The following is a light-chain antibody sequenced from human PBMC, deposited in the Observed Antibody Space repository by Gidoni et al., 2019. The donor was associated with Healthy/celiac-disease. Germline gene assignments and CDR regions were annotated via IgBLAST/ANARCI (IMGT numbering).Light chain of an antibody. J-gene: IGKJ1*01. V-gene: IGKV3-15*01. CDR3: QQYNNWPPWT. CDR1: QGVSSN. Sequence: EIVMTQSPATLSGSPGERATLSCRASQGVSSNLAWYQPKPGQAPRLLIYGASTRATGIPARFSGSGSGTEFTLTISSLQSEDFAVYYCQQYNNWPPWTFXXXTKVEIK. CDR2: GAS.